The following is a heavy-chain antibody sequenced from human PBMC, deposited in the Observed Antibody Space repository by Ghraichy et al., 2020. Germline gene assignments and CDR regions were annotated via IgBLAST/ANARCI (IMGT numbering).Heavy chain of an antibody. V-gene: IGHV3-21*01. CDR2: ISSSSSYI. D-gene: IGHD6-6*01. Sequence: GETMNISCAASGFTFSSYSMNWVRQAPGKGLEWVSSISSSSSYIYYADSVKGRFTISRDNAKNSLYLQMNSLRAEDTAVYYCARLSSSSPYFDYWGQGTLVTVSS. J-gene: IGHJ4*02. CDR3: ARLSSSSPYFDY. CDR1: GFTFSSYS.